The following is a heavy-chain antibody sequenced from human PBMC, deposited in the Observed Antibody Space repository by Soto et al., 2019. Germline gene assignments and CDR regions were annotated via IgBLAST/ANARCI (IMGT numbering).Heavy chain of an antibody. Sequence: LSLTCAASGFTFSSYSMNWVRQAPGKGLEWVSYISSSSSTIYYADSVKGRFTISRDNAKNSLYLQMNSLRAEDTAVYYCARDSSSPYSIFDYWGQGTLVTVSS. V-gene: IGHV3-48*01. D-gene: IGHD6-6*01. CDR2: ISSSSSTI. CDR1: GFTFSSYS. CDR3: ARDSSSPYSIFDY. J-gene: IGHJ4*02.